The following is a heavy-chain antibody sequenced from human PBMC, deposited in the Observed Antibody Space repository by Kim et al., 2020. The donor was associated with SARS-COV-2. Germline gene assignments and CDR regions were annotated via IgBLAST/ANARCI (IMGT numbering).Heavy chain of an antibody. D-gene: IGHD2-2*01. Sequence: SETLSLTCTVSGGSISSGGYYWSWIRQHPGKGLEWIGYIYYSGSTYYNPSLKSRVTISVDTSKNQFSLKLSSVTAADTAVYYCARDRIVVVPAAINPGNYYYGMDVWGQGTTVTVSS. CDR3: ARDRIVVVPAAINPGNYYYGMDV. CDR2: IYYSGST. CDR1: GGSISSGGYY. V-gene: IGHV4-31*03. J-gene: IGHJ6*02.